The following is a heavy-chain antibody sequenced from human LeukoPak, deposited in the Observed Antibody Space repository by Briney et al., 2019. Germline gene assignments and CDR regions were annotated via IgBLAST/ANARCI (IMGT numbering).Heavy chain of an antibody. Sequence: GGSLSLSCAASGFTFSNFPMSWVGQARGKGRDWVAAISGDGGTSYYVDLVKGRLTISRDNSKNTLYLKMKSLRAEDTALYYCAKDLDGTAAGNPYFDYWGQGTLVTVSS. CDR1: GFTFSNFP. CDR3: AKDLDGTAAGNPYFDY. J-gene: IGHJ4*02. V-gene: IGHV3-23*01. CDR2: ISGDGGTS. D-gene: IGHD6-13*01.